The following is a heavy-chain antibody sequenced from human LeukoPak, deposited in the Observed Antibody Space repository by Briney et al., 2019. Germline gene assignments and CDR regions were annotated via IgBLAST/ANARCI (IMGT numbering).Heavy chain of an antibody. Sequence: SVKVSCKASGGTFSSYAISWVRQAPRQGLEWMGGIIPIFGTANYAQKFKGRVTITADESTSTAYMELSSLRSEDTAVYYCARDKGIAAAGTTWGQGTLVTVSS. J-gene: IGHJ5*02. CDR1: GGTFSSYA. CDR2: IIPIFGTA. D-gene: IGHD6-13*01. V-gene: IGHV1-69*13. CDR3: ARDKGIAAAGTT.